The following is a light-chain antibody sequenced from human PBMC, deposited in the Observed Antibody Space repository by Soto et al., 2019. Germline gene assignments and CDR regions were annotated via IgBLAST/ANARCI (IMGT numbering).Light chain of an antibody. Sequence: EIVMTQSPATLSASLGERATLSCRASQSFSSSLAWYQQKPGQAPRLLIYDASARATGIPARFSGSGSGTEFTLTISSLQSEDFAVYYCQQYNNWPFTFGGGTKVEI. CDR1: QSFSSS. V-gene: IGKV3-15*01. J-gene: IGKJ4*01. CDR3: QQYNNWPFT. CDR2: DAS.